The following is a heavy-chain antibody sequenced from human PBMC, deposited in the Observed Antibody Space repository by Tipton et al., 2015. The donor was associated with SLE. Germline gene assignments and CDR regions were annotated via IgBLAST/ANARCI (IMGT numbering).Heavy chain of an antibody. V-gene: IGHV3-48*03. CDR3: AKEAPRGYSASSDALDL. D-gene: IGHD5-12*01. Sequence: SLRLSCAASGFTFSSYGMHWVRQAPGKGLEWVSYISSRGSTIEYADSVQGRFTISRDNAKNSVYLQMDSLRLEDTAVYYCAKEAPRGYSASSDALDLWGQGTKVTVSS. CDR1: GFTFSSYG. CDR2: ISSRGSTI. J-gene: IGHJ3*01.